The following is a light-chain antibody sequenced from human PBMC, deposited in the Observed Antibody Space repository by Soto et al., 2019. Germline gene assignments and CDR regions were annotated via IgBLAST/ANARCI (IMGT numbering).Light chain of an antibody. CDR2: GAS. J-gene: IGKJ2*01. V-gene: IGKV3-20*01. CDR1: QTVSSSY. CDR3: QQYGSLPRA. Sequence: EIVLTQSPGTLSLLPGERATLSCRASQTVSSSYLAWYQQRPGQAPRLLIYGASNRATGIPDRFSGRGSGTDFTLTISRLEPEDFAVYYCQQYGSLPRAFGQGTKLDI.